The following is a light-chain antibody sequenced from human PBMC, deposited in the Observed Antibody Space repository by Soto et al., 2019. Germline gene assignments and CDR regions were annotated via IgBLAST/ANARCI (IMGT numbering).Light chain of an antibody. CDR1: SSDVGSYNL. V-gene: IGLV2-23*01. J-gene: IGLJ2*01. CDR3: CSYASSNTLI. CDR2: EGS. Sequence: QSALTQPASVSGSPGQSITISCTGTSSDVGSYNLVSWYQQYPGKAPKLMIYEGSERPSGVSNRFSGSKSANTASLTISGLQAEDEADYYCCSYASSNTLIFGGGTKVTVL.